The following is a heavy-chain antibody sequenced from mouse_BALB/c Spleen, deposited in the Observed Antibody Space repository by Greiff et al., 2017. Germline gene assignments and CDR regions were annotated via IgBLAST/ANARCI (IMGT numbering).Heavy chain of an antibody. D-gene: IGHD1-1*01. Sequence: EVQLQQSGAELVKPGASVKLSCTASGFNIKDTYMHWVKQRPEQGLEWIGRIDPANGNTKYDPKFQGKATITADTSSNTAYLQLSSLTSEDTAVYYCARPVSLLRSYAMDYWGQGTSVTVSS. CDR1: GFNIKDTY. CDR2: IDPANGNT. CDR3: ARPVSLLRSYAMDY. J-gene: IGHJ4*01. V-gene: IGHV14-3*02.